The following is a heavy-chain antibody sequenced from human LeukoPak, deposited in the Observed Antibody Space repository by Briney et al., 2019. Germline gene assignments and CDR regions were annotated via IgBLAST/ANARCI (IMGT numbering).Heavy chain of an antibody. J-gene: IGHJ3*02. CDR2: MNPNNGDT. V-gene: IGHV1-8*01. CDR3: ARFGVGLAVAGLLGDDAFDI. CDR1: GYTFNTYD. Sequence: GASVKVSCKASGYTFNTYDINWVRQAVGQGLEWMGWMNPNNGDTDYAQKFQGRVTMTRNTSISTAYMELSSLRSEDTAVYYCARFGVGLAVAGLLGDDAFDIWGQGTMVTVSS. D-gene: IGHD6-19*01.